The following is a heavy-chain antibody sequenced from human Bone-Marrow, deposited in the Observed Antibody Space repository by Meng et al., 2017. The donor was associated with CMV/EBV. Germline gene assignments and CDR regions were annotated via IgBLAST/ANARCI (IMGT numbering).Heavy chain of an antibody. Sequence: GSVSSGGYYWCWIRQHPGKGLEWIGYIYYSGSTYYNPSLKSRVTISVDTSKNQFSLKLSSVTAADTAVYYCARGIVVVPAYLNWFDPWGQGTLVTVSS. CDR2: IYYSGST. CDR1: GSVSSGGYY. V-gene: IGHV4-31*02. CDR3: ARGIVVVPAYLNWFDP. J-gene: IGHJ5*02. D-gene: IGHD2-2*01.